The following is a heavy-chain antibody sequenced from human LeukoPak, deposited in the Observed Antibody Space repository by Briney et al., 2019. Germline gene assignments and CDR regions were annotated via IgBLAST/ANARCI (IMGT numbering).Heavy chain of an antibody. D-gene: IGHD3-16*02. CDR3: ARGSVIPWD. Sequence: GRSLRLSCAASGFTFSSYGMHWVRQAPGKGLEWVAVISYDGSNKYYADSVKGRFTISRDNSKNTLYLQMNSLRAEDTAVYYCARGSVIPWDWGQGTLVTVSS. CDR1: GFTFSSYG. CDR2: ISYDGSNK. J-gene: IGHJ4*02. V-gene: IGHV3-33*05.